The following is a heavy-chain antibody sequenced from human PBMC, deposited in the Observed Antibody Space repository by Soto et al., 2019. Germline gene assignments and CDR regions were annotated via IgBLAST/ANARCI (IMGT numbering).Heavy chain of an antibody. V-gene: IGHV1-2*02. Sequence: QVQVVQSGAGLKKPGASVNLPCKASGFTFIGHYIYWVRQAPGQGLEWVGWINPNVGGGTVYAQKFQGRVTMTADTSTNIASMDLTSLRGDDTAVYYCVGSRTGALDYWGPGALVTVSS. CDR2: INPNVGGGT. D-gene: IGHD7-27*01. CDR3: VGSRTGALDY. J-gene: IGHJ4*02. CDR1: GFTFIGHY.